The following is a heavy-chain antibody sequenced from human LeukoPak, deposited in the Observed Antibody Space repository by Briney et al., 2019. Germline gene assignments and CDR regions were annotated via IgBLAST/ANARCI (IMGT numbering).Heavy chain of an antibody. Sequence: GGSLRLSCAASGFTFSSYVMNWVRQAPGKGLEWVSYISSSGSTIYYADSVKGRFTISRDNAKNSLYLQMNSLRAEDTAVYYCAPGEGYYYDSSGYSDYWGQGTLVTVSS. CDR2: ISSSGSTI. V-gene: IGHV3-48*03. D-gene: IGHD3-22*01. CDR1: GFTFSSYV. CDR3: APGEGYYYDSSGYSDY. J-gene: IGHJ4*02.